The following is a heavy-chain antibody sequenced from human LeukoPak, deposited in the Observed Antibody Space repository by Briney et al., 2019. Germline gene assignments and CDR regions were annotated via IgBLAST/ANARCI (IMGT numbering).Heavy chain of an antibody. CDR1: GFTFSTYW. CDR3: ARVEGTAAGTY. D-gene: IGHD6-13*01. V-gene: IGHV3-7*01. J-gene: IGHJ4*02. Sequence: GGSLRLSCAGSGFTFSTYWMSWVRQAPGKGLEWVANIKQDGSEKYYVDSVKGRFTISRDNAKNSLYLQMNSLRAEDTAVYYCARVEGTAAGTYWGQGTLVTVSS. CDR2: IKQDGSEK.